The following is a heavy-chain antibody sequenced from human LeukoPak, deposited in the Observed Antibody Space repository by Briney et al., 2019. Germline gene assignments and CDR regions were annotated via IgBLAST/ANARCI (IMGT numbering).Heavy chain of an antibody. V-gene: IGHV1-69*13. CDR1: GGTFSSYA. J-gene: IGHJ6*03. D-gene: IGHD6-13*01. CDR2: IIPIFGTA. Sequence: VASVKVSCKASGGTFSSYAISWVRQAPGQGLEWMGGIIPIFGTANYAQKFQGRVTITADESTSTAYMELSSLRSEDTAVYYCAREGTSSSWYWAPGYYYYYMDVWGKGTTVTVSS. CDR3: AREGTSSSWYWAPGYYYYYMDV.